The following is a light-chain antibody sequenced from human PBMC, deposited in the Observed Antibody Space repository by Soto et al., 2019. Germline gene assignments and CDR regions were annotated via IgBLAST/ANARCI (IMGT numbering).Light chain of an antibody. Sequence: AIRMTQSPSSLSASTGDRVTITCRASQGISSYLAWYQQKPGKAPKLLIYAASTLQSGVPSRFSGSGSGTDFTLTISCLQFEDVATYFCQQYYSYPQTFGQGTKVEIK. J-gene: IGKJ1*01. CDR2: AAS. V-gene: IGKV1-8*01. CDR3: QQYYSYPQT. CDR1: QGISSY.